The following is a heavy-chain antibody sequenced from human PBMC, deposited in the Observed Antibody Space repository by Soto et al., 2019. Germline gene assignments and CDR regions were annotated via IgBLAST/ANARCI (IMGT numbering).Heavy chain of an antibody. V-gene: IGHV4-30-2*01. CDR1: GGSISSGGYS. CDR2: IYHSGST. D-gene: IGHD3-10*01. J-gene: IGHJ4*02. Sequence: SETLSLTCAVSGGSISSGGYSWSWIRQPPGKGLEWIGYIYHSGSTYYNPSLKSRVTISVDRSKNQFSLKLSSVTAADTAVYYCAGVTMVRGVYYFDYWGQGTLVTVSS. CDR3: AGVTMVRGVYYFDY.